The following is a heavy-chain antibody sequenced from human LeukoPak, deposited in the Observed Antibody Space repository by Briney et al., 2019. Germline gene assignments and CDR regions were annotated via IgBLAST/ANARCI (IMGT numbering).Heavy chain of an antibody. Sequence: GGSLRLSCAASGFSFGFYGLHWVRQAPGKGLEWVAFIRPDGSIDYYADSVRGRFTISRDNAKNTLYLQMNSLRAEDAALYYCAKVQPEAYFDYWGQGTLVTVSS. D-gene: IGHD1-14*01. CDR3: AKVQPEAYFDY. V-gene: IGHV3-30*02. CDR2: IRPDGSID. CDR1: GFSFGFYG. J-gene: IGHJ4*02.